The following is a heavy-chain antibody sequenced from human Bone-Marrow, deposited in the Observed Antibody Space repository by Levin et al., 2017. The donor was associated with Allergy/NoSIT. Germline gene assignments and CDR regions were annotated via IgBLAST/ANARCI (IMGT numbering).Heavy chain of an antibody. Sequence: GGSLRLSCAASGFTFNLYTMHWVRQAPGKGPEWLGLSSFDGSEQHYADSVKGRLTISRDNSKDRLFLQMNHVTRDDTALYYCGRLDRGVLPFDFWGRGTLVTVSS. D-gene: IGHD3-16*01. J-gene: IGHJ4*02. CDR3: GRLDRGVLPFDF. V-gene: IGHV3-30*04. CDR2: SSFDGSEQ. CDR1: GFTFNLYT.